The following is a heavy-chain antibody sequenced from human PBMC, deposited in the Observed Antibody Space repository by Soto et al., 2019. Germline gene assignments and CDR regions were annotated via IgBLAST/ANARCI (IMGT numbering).Heavy chain of an antibody. CDR1: XXXXRNINYY. CDR3: ARRYGGNLDY. Sequence: LQTXSXTXTFSXXXXRNINYYWXLFWQPPGKGLEWIGYIYYSGSTNYNPSLKSRVTISVDTSKNQFSLKLSSVTAADTAAYYCARRYGGNLDYWGQGTLVTVSS. D-gene: IGHD1-26*01. V-gene: IGHV4-61*05. J-gene: IGHJ4*02. CDR2: IYYSGST.